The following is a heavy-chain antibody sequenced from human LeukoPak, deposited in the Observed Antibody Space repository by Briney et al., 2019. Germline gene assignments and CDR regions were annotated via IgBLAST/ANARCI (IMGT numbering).Heavy chain of an antibody. V-gene: IGHV3-23*01. CDR1: GFTFNNYV. D-gene: IGHD1-7*01. J-gene: IGHJ4*02. CDR2: VDTSGHNG. CDR3: AKGGTGTTVRYFDY. Sequence: GGSLRLSCAASGFTFNNYVMNWVRQAPGKGLEWVSLVDTSGHNGYYADSEQGRFTISRDNSKNSLYLQMNSLRAEDTAVYYCAKGGTGTTVRYFDYWGQGTLVTVSS.